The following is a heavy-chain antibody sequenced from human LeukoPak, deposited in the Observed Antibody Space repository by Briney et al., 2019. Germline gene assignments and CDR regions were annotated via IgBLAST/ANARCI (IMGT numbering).Heavy chain of an antibody. V-gene: IGHV3-23*01. CDR2: ISGSGGST. CDR1: GFTFSSYA. J-gene: IGHJ4*02. Sequence: PGGSLRLSCAASGFTFSSYAMSWVRQAPGKGLKWVSAISGSGGSTYYADSVKGRFTISRDNSKNTLYLQMNSLRAEDTAVYYCAKGQTFGGVIVIPAFDYWGQGTLVTVSS. D-gene: IGHD3-16*02. CDR3: AKGQTFGGVIVIPAFDY.